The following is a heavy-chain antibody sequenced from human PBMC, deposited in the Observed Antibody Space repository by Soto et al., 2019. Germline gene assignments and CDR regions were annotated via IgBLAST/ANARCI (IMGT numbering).Heavy chain of an antibody. CDR2: IIPILGIA. CDR3: ARHYGDYNGGY. CDR1: GGTFSSYT. Sequence: QVQLVQSGAEVKKPGSSVKVSCKASGGTFSSYTISWVRQAPGQGLEWMGRIIPILGIANYAQKFQGRVTITADKSPSTAYMELSGLRSEDSAVYYCARHYGDYNGGYWGQGTLVTVSS. V-gene: IGHV1-69*02. J-gene: IGHJ4*02. D-gene: IGHD4-17*01.